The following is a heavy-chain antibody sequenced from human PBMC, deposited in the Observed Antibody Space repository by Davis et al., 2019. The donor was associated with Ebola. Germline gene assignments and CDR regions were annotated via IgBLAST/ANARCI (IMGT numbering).Heavy chain of an antibody. CDR3: ARGVRGVIIKWNWFDP. V-gene: IGHV1-3*01. Sequence: AASVKVSCKASGYTFTSYAMHWVRQAPGQRLEWMGWINAGNGNTKYSQKFQGRVTITRDTSASTAYMELSSLRSEDTAVYYCARGVRGVIIKWNWFDPWGQGTLVTVSS. D-gene: IGHD3-10*01. CDR2: INAGNGNT. J-gene: IGHJ5*02. CDR1: GYTFTSYA.